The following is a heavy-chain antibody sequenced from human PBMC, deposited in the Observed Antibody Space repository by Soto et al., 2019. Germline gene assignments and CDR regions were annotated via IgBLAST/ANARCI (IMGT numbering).Heavy chain of an antibody. CDR2: ISYSGSA. V-gene: IGHV4-31*02. D-gene: IGHD2-8*02. J-gene: IGHJ4*02. CDR1: GDSISSGDYY. Sequence: PSETLSLTCTVSGDSISSGDYYWNWIRQHPEKGLEWIGYISYSGSAYYSPSLKSRVSISFDTSKNQFSLKLSSVTAADTAVYYCARDKITGLFDYWGQGTLVTVSS. CDR3: ARDKITGLFDY.